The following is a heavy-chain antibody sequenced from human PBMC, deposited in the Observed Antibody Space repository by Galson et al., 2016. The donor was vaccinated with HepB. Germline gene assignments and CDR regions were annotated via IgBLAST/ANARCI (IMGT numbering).Heavy chain of an antibody. CDR2: INTNTGNP. CDR3: ARDTYYDFWSGHLPPGY. Sequence: SVKVSCKASGYSFTSFVMNWVRQAPGQGLEWMGWINTNTGNPTYAQGFTGRFVFSLDTSVSTAYLQINSLKAEDTAVYYCARDTYYDFWSGHLPPGYWGQGTLVTVSS. D-gene: IGHD3-3*01. CDR1: GYSFTSFV. J-gene: IGHJ4*02. V-gene: IGHV7-4-1*02.